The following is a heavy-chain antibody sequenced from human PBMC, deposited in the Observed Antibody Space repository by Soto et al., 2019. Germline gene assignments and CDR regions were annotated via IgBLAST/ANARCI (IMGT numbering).Heavy chain of an antibody. CDR2: ITPSGGST. CDR1: GYTFTSYH. J-gene: IGHJ5*02. D-gene: IGHD2-21*02. V-gene: IGHV1-46*01. Sequence: QVQLVQSGAEVKKPGASVKVSCKASGYTFTSYHMHWVRQATGQGLEWMGIITPSGGSTSYAQKVQGRVIMTRYTSTSTVYMELSSLRSEDTAVYYCERGSDPRENWFDPCGQGTLVTVSS. CDR3: ERGSDPRENWFDP.